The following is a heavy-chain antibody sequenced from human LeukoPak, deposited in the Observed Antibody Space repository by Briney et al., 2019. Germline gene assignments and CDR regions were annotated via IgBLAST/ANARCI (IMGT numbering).Heavy chain of an antibody. J-gene: IGHJ6*03. CDR1: AFTFSSYE. CDR3: ARNAPFFTGSYYYYMDV. V-gene: IGHV3-48*03. CDR2: ISTSSSIM. D-gene: IGHD3-10*01. Sequence: GSLRLSCAASAFTFSSYEMNWVRQAPGKGLEWVSYISTSSSIMYYADSVKGRFTISRDNAKNSLSLQMNSLGAEDTAVYYCARNAPFFTGSYYYYMDVWGKGTTVIVSS.